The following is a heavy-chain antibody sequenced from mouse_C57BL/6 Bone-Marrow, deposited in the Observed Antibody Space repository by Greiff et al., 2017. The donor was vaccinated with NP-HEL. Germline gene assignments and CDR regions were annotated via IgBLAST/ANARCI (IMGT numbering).Heavy chain of an antibody. V-gene: IGHV1-55*01. D-gene: IGHD2-5*01. Sequence: QVQLQQPGAELVKPGASVKMSCKASGYTFTSYWITWVKQRPGQGLEWIGDIYPGSGSTNYNEKFKSKATLTVDTSSSTAYMQLSSLTSEDSAVYYCARKTYYSNWGDYWGQGTSVTVSS. CDR2: IYPGSGST. J-gene: IGHJ4*01. CDR3: ARKTYYSNWGDY. CDR1: GYTFTSYW.